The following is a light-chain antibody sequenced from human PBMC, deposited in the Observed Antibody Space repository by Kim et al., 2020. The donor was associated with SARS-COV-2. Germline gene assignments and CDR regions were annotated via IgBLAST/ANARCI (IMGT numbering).Light chain of an antibody. J-gene: IGLJ3*02. CDR2: RNY. Sequence: QSVLTQPPSASGTPGQRVTMTCSGNSSNIGPNYVYWYQHFPGTAPKLLIFRNYQRPSGVPDRFSGSKSGTSASLAIIGLRSEDEADYHCAAWDDSLSGWVFGGGTKVTVL. V-gene: IGLV1-47*01. CDR3: AAWDDSLSGWV. CDR1: SSNIGPNY.